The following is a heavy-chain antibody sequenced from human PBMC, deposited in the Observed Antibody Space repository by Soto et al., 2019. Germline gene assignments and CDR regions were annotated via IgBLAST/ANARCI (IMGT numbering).Heavy chain of an antibody. CDR2: ISSSSSYI. D-gene: IGHD6-6*01. CDR1: GFSFSSYS. V-gene: IGHV3-21*01. Sequence: EVQLVESGGGLVKPGGSLRLSCAASGFSFSSYSMNWVRQAPGKGLDWVSSISSSSSYIYYAHSVKGRFTISRDNAKNSLYLQMNSLRAEDTAVYYCARELGIAARPIHGMDVWGQGTTVTVSS. J-gene: IGHJ6*02. CDR3: ARELGIAARPIHGMDV.